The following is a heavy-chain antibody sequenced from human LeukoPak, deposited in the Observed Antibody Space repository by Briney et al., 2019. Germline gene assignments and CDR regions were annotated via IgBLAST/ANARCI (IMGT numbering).Heavy chain of an antibody. CDR2: IYNCGTT. J-gene: IGHJ4*02. D-gene: IGHD6-6*01. CDR3: AGGGEAARSLHY. CDR1: GVTSNY. V-gene: IGHV3-66*03. Sequence: PGGSLRLSCAASGVTSNYFTWVRQAPGQGLEWVSVIYNCGTTYYADSVKGRFTISRDNSKSTLFVYLQMNSLRTDDTAVYYCAGGGEAARSLHYWGQGTLVTVSS.